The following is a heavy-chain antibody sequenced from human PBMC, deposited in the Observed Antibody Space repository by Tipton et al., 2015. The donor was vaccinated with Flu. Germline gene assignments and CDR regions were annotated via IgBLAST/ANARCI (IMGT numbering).Heavy chain of an antibody. J-gene: IGHJ4*02. CDR1: GFTFSNYA. Sequence: SLRLSCEASGFTFSNYAMSWVRQAPGKGLEWVAHIGSSSLSKYYADSVKGRFTVSRDNSKSTLYLQMNNLRAEDTAVYYCAKPSVTTVPTCCNFDHWGQGTLATVSS. D-gene: IGHD4-17*01. CDR2: IGSSSLSK. V-gene: IGHV3-23*01. CDR3: AKPSVTTVPTCCNFDH.